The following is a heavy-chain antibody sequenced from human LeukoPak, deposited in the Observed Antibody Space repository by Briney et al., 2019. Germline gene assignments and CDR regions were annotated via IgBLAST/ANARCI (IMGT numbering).Heavy chain of an antibody. CDR1: GGSISSYY. V-gene: IGHV4-59*12. CDR2: IYYSGST. CDR3: ARAAGTTFIWFDP. J-gene: IGHJ5*02. D-gene: IGHD1-7*01. Sequence: SETLSLTCTVSGGSISSYYWSWIRQHPGKGLEWIGYIYYSGSTYYNPSLKSRVTISVDTSKNQFSLKLSSVTAADTAVYYCARAAGTTFIWFDPWGQGTLVTVSS.